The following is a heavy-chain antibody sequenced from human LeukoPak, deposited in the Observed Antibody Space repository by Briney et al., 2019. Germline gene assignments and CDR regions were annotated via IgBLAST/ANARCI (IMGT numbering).Heavy chain of an antibody. CDR2: IYYSGST. CDR3: ATPGLYDSSGYWRG. Sequence: SETLSLTCTVSGGSISSYYWSWIRQPPGKGLEWIGYIYYSGSTNYNPSLKSRVTISVDTSKNQFSLKLSSVTAADTAVYYCATPGLYDSSGYWRGWGQGTLVTVSS. V-gene: IGHV4-59*13. J-gene: IGHJ4*02. D-gene: IGHD3-22*01. CDR1: GGSISSYY.